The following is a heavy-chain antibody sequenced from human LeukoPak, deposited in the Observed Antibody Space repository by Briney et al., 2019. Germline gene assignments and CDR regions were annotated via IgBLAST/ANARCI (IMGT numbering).Heavy chain of an antibody. Sequence: GGSLRLSCVASGFTFRNYWMSWVRQAPGKGLEWVANIKQDGSEKYYVDSVKGRFTISRDNAKNSLYLQMNSLRAEDTAVYYCARPASMFGGVIVDGDDWGQGTLVTVSS. V-gene: IGHV3-7*01. J-gene: IGHJ4*02. D-gene: IGHD3-16*02. CDR1: GFTFRNYW. CDR3: ARPASMFGGVIVDGDD. CDR2: IKQDGSEK.